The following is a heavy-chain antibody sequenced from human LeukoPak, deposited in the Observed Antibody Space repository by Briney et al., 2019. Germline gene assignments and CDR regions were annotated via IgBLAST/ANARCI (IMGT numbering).Heavy chain of an antibody. Sequence: SETLSLTCAVYGGSFSGYYWSWIRQPPGKGLEWIGEINHSGSTNYNPSLKSRVTMSVDTSKNQFSLKLSSVTAADTAVYYCARESPLARPYYYYYMDVWGKGTTVTVSS. J-gene: IGHJ6*03. CDR2: INHSGST. D-gene: IGHD6-13*01. CDR1: GGSFSGYY. V-gene: IGHV4-34*01. CDR3: ARESPLARPYYYYYMDV.